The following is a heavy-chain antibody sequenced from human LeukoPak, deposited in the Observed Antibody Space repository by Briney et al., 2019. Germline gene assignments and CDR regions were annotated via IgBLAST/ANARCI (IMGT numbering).Heavy chain of an antibody. CDR1: GGSISSGSYY. Sequence: SQTLSLTCTVSGGSISSGSYYWSWIRQPAGKGLEWIGRIYTSGGTNYNPSLKSRVTISVDTSKNQFSLKLSSVTAADTAVYYCARGSYIWFDPWGQGTLVTVSS. D-gene: IGHD1-26*01. V-gene: IGHV4-61*02. CDR3: ARGSYIWFDP. CDR2: IYTSGGT. J-gene: IGHJ5*02.